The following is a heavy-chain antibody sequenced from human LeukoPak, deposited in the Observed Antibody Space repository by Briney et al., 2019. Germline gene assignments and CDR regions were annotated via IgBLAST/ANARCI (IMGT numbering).Heavy chain of an antibody. V-gene: IGHV1-2*02. Sequence: GASVNVSCKSSGYTFTGYYIHWLRQAPGQRREGMGWINPNSGGTNYAQKLQGRVTMTRDTSISTAYMELSRLRSDDTAVSYCARPTYDSSDYEYFQLWGQGTLVTVSS. CDR1: GYTFTGYY. J-gene: IGHJ1*01. D-gene: IGHD3-22*01. CDR2: INPNSGGT. CDR3: ARPTYDSSDYEYFQL.